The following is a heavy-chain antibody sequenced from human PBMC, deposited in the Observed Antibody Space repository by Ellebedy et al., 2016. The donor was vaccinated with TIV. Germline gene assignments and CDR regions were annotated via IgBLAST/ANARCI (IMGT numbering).Heavy chain of an antibody. CDR2: IKSKIDGETR. V-gene: IGHV3-15*01. CDR1: GFIFRNAW. Sequence: GESLKISXAASGFIFRNAWMTWVRQAPGKGLEWVGRIKSKIDGETRDYAAPVTGRFTILRDDSKNTLYLQMNSLKTEDTAVYYCAKGALVVVPSAAFDSWGLGTLVTVSS. J-gene: IGHJ4*02. D-gene: IGHD2-2*01. CDR3: AKGALVVVPSAAFDS.